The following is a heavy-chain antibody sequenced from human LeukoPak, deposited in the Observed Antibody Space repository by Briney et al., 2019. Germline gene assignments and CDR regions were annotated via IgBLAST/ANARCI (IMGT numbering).Heavy chain of an antibody. V-gene: IGHV4-34*01. D-gene: IGHD3-22*01. CDR3: ARDYYDSSGYYDLDDAFDI. CDR2: INHSGST. Sequence: SETLSLTCAVYGGSFSGYYWSWIRQPPGKGLEWIGEINHSGSTNYNPSLKSRVTISVDTSKNQFSLKLSSVTAADTAVYYCARDYYDSSGYYDLDDAFDIWGQGTMVTVSS. CDR1: GGSFSGYY. J-gene: IGHJ3*02.